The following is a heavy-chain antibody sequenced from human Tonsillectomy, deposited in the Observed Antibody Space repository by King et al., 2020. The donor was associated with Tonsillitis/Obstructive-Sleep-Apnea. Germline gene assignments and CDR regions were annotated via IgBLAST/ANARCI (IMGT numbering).Heavy chain of an antibody. Sequence: VQLPQWGAGLLKPSETLSLTCAVYGGSFSGYYWSWIRQPPGKGLEWIGEINHSGSTNYNPSLKSRVTISGDTSKKQFSLKLNSVTAADTAVYYCARAPWGSYAFDIWGQETMVTVSS. CDR2: INHSGST. V-gene: IGHV4-34*01. J-gene: IGHJ3*02. D-gene: IGHD1-26*01. CDR3: ARAPWGSYAFDI. CDR1: GGSFSGYY.